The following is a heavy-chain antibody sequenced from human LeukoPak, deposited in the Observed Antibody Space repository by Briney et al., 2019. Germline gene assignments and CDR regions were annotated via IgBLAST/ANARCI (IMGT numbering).Heavy chain of an antibody. CDR2: IKQDGSEK. V-gene: IGHV3-7*01. CDR1: GFTLSSYW. Sequence: PGGSLRLSCAASGFTLSSYWMSWVRQAPGKGLEWVANIKQDGSEKYYVDSVKGRFHISRDNAKNSLYLQMNSLRAEDTAVYYCAREDYYDSSGPFYWGQRTLVTVSS. J-gene: IGHJ4*02. CDR3: AREDYYDSSGPFY. D-gene: IGHD3-22*01.